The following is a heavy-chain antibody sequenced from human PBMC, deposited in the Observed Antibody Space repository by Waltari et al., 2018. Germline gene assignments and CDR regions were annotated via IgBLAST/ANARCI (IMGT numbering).Heavy chain of an antibody. J-gene: IGHJ4*02. Sequence: QVQLVQSGSELKKPGASVKVSCKASGYTFTSYAMHWVRTAPGKGIEWMGWGNTNTGNPTYAQGFTGRFVFSLDTSVSTAYLQISSLKAEDTAVYYCARDLGRAIFGVVTPLDYWGQGTLVTVSS. CDR2: GNTNTGNP. D-gene: IGHD3-3*01. V-gene: IGHV7-4-1*02. CDR1: GYTFTSYA. CDR3: ARDLGRAIFGVVTPLDY.